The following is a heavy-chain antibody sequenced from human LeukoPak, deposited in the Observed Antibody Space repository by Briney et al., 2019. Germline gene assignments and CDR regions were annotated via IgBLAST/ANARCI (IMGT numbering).Heavy chain of an antibody. J-gene: IGHJ3*02. D-gene: IGHD3-22*01. CDR1: RYTFTGYY. CDR2: INPNSGGT. V-gene: IGHV1-2*02. Sequence: GASVKVSCKASRYTFTGYYMHWVRQAPGQRLEGMGWINPNSGGTNYAKKLQGRVTMTRDTSISTAYMELSRLRSAETAVYYCAGPRGKTYYYDSTSRGAFDIWGQGTMVTVSS. CDR3: AGPRGKTYYYDSTSRGAFDI.